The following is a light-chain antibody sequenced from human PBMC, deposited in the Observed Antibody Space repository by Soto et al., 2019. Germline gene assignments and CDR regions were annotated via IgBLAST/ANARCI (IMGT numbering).Light chain of an antibody. Sequence: EIVLTQSPGTLSLSPGDRATLSCGASLSVSSSYLAWYQQKPGQSPRLLIYDASSRATGIPDRFSGSGSGTDFTLTISRLEPEDFAVYYCQQYGSSGTFGQGTKVDIK. CDR3: QQYGSSGT. J-gene: IGKJ1*01. CDR2: DAS. V-gene: IGKV3-20*01. CDR1: LSVSSSY.